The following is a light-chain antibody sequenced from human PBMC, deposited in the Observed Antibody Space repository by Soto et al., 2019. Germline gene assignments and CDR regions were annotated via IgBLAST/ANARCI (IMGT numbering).Light chain of an antibody. CDR1: SSDIGSYNY. CDR2: EVS. J-gene: IGLJ1*01. CDR3: SSHTDYSTRV. V-gene: IGLV2-14*01. Sequence: QSVMNQPASVSGSPGQSIAISCTGTSSDIGSYNYVSWYQQHPGKAPKLMIHEVSNRPSGVSDRFSGSKSGNTASLTISGLQADDEADYYCSSHTDYSTRVFGTGTKVTVL.